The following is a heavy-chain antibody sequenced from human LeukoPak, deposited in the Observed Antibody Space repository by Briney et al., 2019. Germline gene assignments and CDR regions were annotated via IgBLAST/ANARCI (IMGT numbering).Heavy chain of an antibody. CDR2: INHSGST. Sequence: SETLSLTCAVYGGSFSGYYWSWIRQPPGKGLEWIGEINHSGSTNYNPSLKSRVTISVDTSKNQFSLKLSPVTAADTAVYYCAAYSYGYLYYFDYWGQGTLVTVSS. CDR3: AAYSYGYLYYFDY. CDR1: GGSFSGYY. D-gene: IGHD5-18*01. J-gene: IGHJ4*02. V-gene: IGHV4-34*01.